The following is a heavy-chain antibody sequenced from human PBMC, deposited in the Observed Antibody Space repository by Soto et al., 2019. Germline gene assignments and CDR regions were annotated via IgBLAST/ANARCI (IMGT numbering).Heavy chain of an antibody. V-gene: IGHV1-46*01. CDR1: AYSFTTYH. Sequence: ASVKVSCKSSAYSFTTYHIHWVRQAPGQGLEWMGLINPDAGATNYAQRFQGRLRLTRDTSTSTVYMELRSLRFDDTAVYYCARGDIVLVPASEGNWFDPWGQGTLVTVSS. J-gene: IGHJ5*02. CDR2: INPDAGAT. CDR3: ARGDIVLVPASEGNWFDP. D-gene: IGHD2-2*01.